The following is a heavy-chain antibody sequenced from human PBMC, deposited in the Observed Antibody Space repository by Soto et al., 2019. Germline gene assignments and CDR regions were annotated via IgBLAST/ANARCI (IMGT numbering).Heavy chain of an antibody. CDR1: GYTFSGYY. V-gene: IGHV1-2*04. Sequence: ASVKVSCKASGYTFSGYYMYWVRQAPGQGLEWMGWINPNSGGTNCAQKFQGWVTMTRDTSISTAYMELSRLRSDDTAVYYCARGADIVLMVYAIGWFDPWGQGTLVTVSS. J-gene: IGHJ5*02. D-gene: IGHD2-8*01. CDR3: ARGADIVLMVYAIGWFDP. CDR2: INPNSGGT.